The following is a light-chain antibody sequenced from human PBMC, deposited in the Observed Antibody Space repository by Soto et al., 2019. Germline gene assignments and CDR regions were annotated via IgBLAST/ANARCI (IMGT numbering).Light chain of an antibody. CDR2: EVS. CDR3: SSYTSSSTLGV. V-gene: IGLV2-14*01. Sequence: QSVLTQPASVSGSPGQSITISCTGTSSDVGCYNYVSWYQQHPGKAPKLMIYEVSNRPSGVSNRFSGSKSGNTASLTISGLEAEDAADYYCSSYTSSSTLGVFGGGTKVAVL. CDR1: SSDVGCYNY. J-gene: IGLJ3*02.